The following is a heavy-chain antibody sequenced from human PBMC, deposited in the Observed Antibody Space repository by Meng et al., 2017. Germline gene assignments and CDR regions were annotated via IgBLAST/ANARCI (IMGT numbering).Heavy chain of an antibody. Sequence: EVQVLESGGGLVQPGGSLRCSCAASGFTVSSNYMSWVRQAPGKGLEWVSVIYSGGSTYYADSVKGRFTISRDNSKNTLYLQMNSLRAEDTAVYYCARESMYNWFDPWGQGTLVTVSS. D-gene: IGHD6-6*01. CDR2: IYSGGST. CDR1: GFTVSSNY. CDR3: ARESMYNWFDP. J-gene: IGHJ5*02. V-gene: IGHV3-66*02.